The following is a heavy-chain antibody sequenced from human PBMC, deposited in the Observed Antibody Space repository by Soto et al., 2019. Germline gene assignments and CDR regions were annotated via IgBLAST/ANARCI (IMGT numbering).Heavy chain of an antibody. V-gene: IGHV3-33*01. CDR2: IWYDGSNK. D-gene: IGHD3-10*01. Sequence: QVQLVESGGGVVQPGKSLRLSCAASGFTFTSYGMHWVRQAPGKGLEWVAIIWYDGSNKFHADSVKGRFTISRDNSKSTLYLQMNSLRAEDTAVYYCARAEDYYGGNMDVWGQGTTVTVSS. CDR3: ARAEDYYGGNMDV. J-gene: IGHJ6*02. CDR1: GFTFTSYG.